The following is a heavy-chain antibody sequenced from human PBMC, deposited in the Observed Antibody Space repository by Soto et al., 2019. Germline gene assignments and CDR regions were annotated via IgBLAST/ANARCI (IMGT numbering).Heavy chain of an antibody. V-gene: IGHV1-2*02. Sequence: GASVKVSCKASGYTFTGYYMHWVRQAPGQGLEWMGWINPNSGDTNYAEKFQGRVAMTRDTSISTAYMELNSLRSDDTAVYYCARDQKRSPYYYDMDVWGQGTTVTVSS. CDR2: INPNSGDT. J-gene: IGHJ6*02. CDR1: GYTFTGYY. CDR3: ARDQKRSPYYYDMDV.